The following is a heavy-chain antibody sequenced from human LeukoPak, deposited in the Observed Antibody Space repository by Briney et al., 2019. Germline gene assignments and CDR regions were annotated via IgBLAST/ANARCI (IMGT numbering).Heavy chain of an antibody. J-gene: IGHJ4*02. V-gene: IGHV3-23*01. D-gene: IGHD4-17*01. Sequence: PGGSLRLSCAASGFTFSDHYMDWVRQAPGRGPEWVSAISSSGDRTYYADSVKGRFTISRDNSKNTLYLQMNSLRAEDTAIYYCAKDVDCGDYVVYWGQGTLVTVSS. CDR2: ISSSGDRT. CDR1: GFTFSDHY. CDR3: AKDVDCGDYVVY.